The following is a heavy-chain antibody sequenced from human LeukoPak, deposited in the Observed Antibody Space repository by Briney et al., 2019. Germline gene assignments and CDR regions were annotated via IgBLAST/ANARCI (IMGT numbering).Heavy chain of an antibody. CDR3: AKKKTDGGWSAP. J-gene: IGHJ5*02. Sequence: GGSLRLSCAASGFTFSSYGMHWVRQAPGKGLEWVAVISYDGSNKYYADSVKGRFTISRDNSKNTLYLQMNSLRAEDTAVYYCAKKKTDGGWSAPGGQGPRVPVPS. CDR1: GFTFSSYG. CDR2: ISYDGSNK. V-gene: IGHV3-30*18.